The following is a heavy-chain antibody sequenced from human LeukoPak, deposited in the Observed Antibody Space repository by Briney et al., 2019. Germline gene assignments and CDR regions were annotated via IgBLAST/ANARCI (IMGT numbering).Heavy chain of an antibody. CDR3: ARRYYYNLGSFPFDF. Sequence: AETLSLTCAVSGGPFRGYFWSWIRQSSGKGLEWIGEIHNSGTTNYNPSLNSRVTISEDTSKNQFYLNLSSVTAADTAVYYCARRYYYNLGSFPFDFWGQGTLVTVSS. V-gene: IGHV4-34*01. CDR2: IHNSGTT. J-gene: IGHJ4*02. CDR1: GGPFRGYF. D-gene: IGHD3-10*01.